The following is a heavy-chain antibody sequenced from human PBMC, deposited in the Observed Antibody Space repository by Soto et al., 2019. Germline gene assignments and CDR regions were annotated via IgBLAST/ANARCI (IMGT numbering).Heavy chain of an antibody. J-gene: IGHJ6*02. Sequence: GGPLRLPCTASEFTFSSYCLHWIRQSPGKGLEWVAVIWYDESNKYNADPGKGRSTISKDTSNNTRYLQRNRLRPHAPAVYSCARDRVAGHPLYYDYGMDVWGQGTTVTVSS. D-gene: IGHD6-19*01. CDR2: IWYDESNK. CDR1: EFTFSSYC. CDR3: ARDRVAGHPLYYDYGMDV. V-gene: IGHV3-33*01.